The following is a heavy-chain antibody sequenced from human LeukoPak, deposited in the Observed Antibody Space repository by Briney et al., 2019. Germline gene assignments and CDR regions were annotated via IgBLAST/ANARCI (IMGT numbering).Heavy chain of an antibody. CDR3: AVDGYNAY. CDR2: IYSGGST. Sequence: GGSLRLSCAASGFTLSSNYTSWVRQAPGKGLEWVSVIYSGGSTYYADSVKGRFTISRDNSKNTLYLQMNSLRAEDTAVYYCAVDGYNAYWGQGTLVTVSS. D-gene: IGHD5-24*01. CDR1: GFTLSSNY. J-gene: IGHJ4*02. V-gene: IGHV3-66*01.